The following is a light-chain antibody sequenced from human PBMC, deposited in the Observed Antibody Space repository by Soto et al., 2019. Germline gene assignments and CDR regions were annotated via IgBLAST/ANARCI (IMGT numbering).Light chain of an antibody. V-gene: IGLV1-44*01. CDR3: SAWDDNIYGPV. CDR1: SSDIGSNP. CDR2: RDN. Sequence: QYVLTQPPSASGTPGQRVAISCSGGSSDIGSNPVNWYLHLPGAAPKLLIYRDNQRPSGVPDRFSGSKSGTSASLTISGLQSEDEADYFCSAWDDNIYGPVFGGGTKITVL. J-gene: IGLJ2*01.